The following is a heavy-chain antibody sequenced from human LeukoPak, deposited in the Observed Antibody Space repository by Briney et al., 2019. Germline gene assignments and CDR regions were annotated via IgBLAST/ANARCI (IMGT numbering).Heavy chain of an antibody. CDR3: AKADGGSYPNYLYFDL. V-gene: IGHV3-23*01. Sequence: PGXXVEWVSXXSGSCGSTYYADSVKGRFTISRDNSKNTLYLQMNSLRAEDTAVYYCAKADGGSYPNYLYFDLWGRGTLVTVSS. D-gene: IGHD1-26*01. J-gene: IGHJ2*01. CDR2: XSGSCGST.